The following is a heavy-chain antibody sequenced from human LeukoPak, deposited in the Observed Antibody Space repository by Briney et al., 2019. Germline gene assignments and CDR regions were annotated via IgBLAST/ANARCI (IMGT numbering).Heavy chain of an antibody. Sequence: SETLSLTCTVSGGSVSSSSYYWGWIRQPPGKGLEWIGSTYYSGSTYYNPSLKSRVTISVDTSKNQFSLKLSSVTAADTVVYYCARDLPDYGDYVDDAFDIWGQGTMVTVSS. V-gene: IGHV4-39*07. D-gene: IGHD4-17*01. CDR3: ARDLPDYGDYVDDAFDI. CDR2: TYYSGST. J-gene: IGHJ3*02. CDR1: GGSVSSSSYY.